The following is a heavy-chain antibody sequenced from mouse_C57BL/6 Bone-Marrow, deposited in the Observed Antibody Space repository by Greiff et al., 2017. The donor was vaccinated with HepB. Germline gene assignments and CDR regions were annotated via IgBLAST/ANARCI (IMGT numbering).Heavy chain of an antibody. D-gene: IGHD2-2*01. CDR2: INPSSGYT. J-gene: IGHJ3*01. Sequence: VQVVESGAELARPGASVKMSCKASGYTFTSYTMHWVKQRPGQGLEWIGYINPSSGYTKYNQKFKDKATLTADKSSSTAYMQLSSLTSEDSAVYYCARREGYGYPWFAYWGQGTLVTVSA. CDR1: GYTFTSYT. V-gene: IGHV1-4*01. CDR3: ARREGYGYPWFAY.